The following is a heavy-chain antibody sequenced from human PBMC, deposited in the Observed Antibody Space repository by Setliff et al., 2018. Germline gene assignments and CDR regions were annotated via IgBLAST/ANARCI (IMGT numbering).Heavy chain of an antibody. CDR1: GYTFSTYG. V-gene: IGHV1-18*01. CDR3: ARFSSSWYPSEPVQAFDI. J-gene: IGHJ3*02. D-gene: IGHD6-13*01. Sequence: ASVKVSCKDSGYTFSTYGISWVRQAPGQGLEWMGWISAYNGNTNYAQKLQGRVTMTTDTSTSTAYMELRSLRSDDTAVYYCARFSSSWYPSEPVQAFDIWGQGTMVTVSS. CDR2: ISAYNGNT.